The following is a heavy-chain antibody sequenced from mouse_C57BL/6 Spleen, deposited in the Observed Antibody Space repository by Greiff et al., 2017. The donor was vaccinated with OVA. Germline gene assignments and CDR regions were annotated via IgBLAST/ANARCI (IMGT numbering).Heavy chain of an antibody. V-gene: IGHV5-17*01. CDR1: GFTFSDYG. Sequence: EVHLVESGGGLVKPGGSLKLSCAASGFTFSDYGMHWVRQAPEKGLEWVAYISSGSSTIYYADTVKGRFTISRDNAKNTLFLQMTSLRSEDTAMYYCARGYYPYYYAMDYWGQGTSVTVSS. D-gene: IGHD2-3*01. CDR2: ISSGSSTI. CDR3: ARGYYPYYYAMDY. J-gene: IGHJ4*01.